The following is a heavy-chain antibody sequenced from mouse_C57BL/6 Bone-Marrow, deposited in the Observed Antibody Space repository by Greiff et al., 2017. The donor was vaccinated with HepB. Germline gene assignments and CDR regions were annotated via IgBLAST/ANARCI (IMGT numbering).Heavy chain of an antibody. D-gene: IGHD1-2*01. CDR2: IRNKANGYTT. J-gene: IGHJ2*01. CDR1: GFTFTDYY. CDR3: ARYRRLLDY. Sequence: DVQLVESGGGLVQPGGSLSLSCAASGFTFTDYYMSWVRQPPGKALEWLGFIRNKANGYTTEYSASVKGRFTISRDNSQSILYLQMNALRAEDSATYYCARYRRLLDYWGQGTTLTVSS. V-gene: IGHV7-3*01.